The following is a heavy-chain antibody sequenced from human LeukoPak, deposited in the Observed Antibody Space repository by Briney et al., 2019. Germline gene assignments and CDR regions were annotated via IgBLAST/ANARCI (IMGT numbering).Heavy chain of an antibody. Sequence: PGGSLRLSCAASGFTVSSNYMSWVRQAPGKGLEWVSLIYSGGSTYYADSMKGRFTISRDNSQNTLYLQMNSLRSEDTAVYYCARDYCSSTNCYWIDHWGQGTLVTVSS. J-gene: IGHJ5*02. CDR3: ARDYCSSTNCYWIDH. V-gene: IGHV3-66*01. CDR2: IYSGGST. CDR1: GFTVSSNY. D-gene: IGHD2-2*01.